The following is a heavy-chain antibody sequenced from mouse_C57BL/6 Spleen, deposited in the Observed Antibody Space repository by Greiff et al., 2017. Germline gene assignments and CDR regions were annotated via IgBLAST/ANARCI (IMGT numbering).Heavy chain of an antibody. CDR1: GFTFSDYV. J-gene: IGHJ3*01. Sequence: EVKLLESGAGLVRPGASLKVSCAASGFTFSDYVMHWVRQAPEQGLEWVGYISTGSSTIYYADTVKGRVTITRDNAKSTLYLQITRLRSEDTAMYYCARLRGGDAFAYWGQGTLVTVSA. D-gene: IGHD1-1*02. V-gene: IGHV5-17*01. CDR2: ISTGSSTI. CDR3: ARLRGGDAFAY.